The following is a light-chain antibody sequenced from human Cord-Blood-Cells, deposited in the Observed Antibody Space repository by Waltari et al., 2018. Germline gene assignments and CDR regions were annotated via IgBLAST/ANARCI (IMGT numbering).Light chain of an antibody. Sequence: QSALTQPASASGSPGQSITISCTGTSSDVGGYNYVSWYQQHPGKAPKLMIYEFSNRPSGVSIRFSGSNSGNTASLTISGLQAEDEADYYCSSYTSSSTYVFGTGTKVTVL. CDR3: SSYTSSSTYV. CDR2: EFS. J-gene: IGLJ1*01. CDR1: SSDVGGYNY. V-gene: IGLV2-14*01.